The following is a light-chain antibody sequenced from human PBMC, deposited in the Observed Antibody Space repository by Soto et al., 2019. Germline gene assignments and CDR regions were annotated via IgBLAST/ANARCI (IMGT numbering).Light chain of an antibody. CDR3: SVYTRTSTYV. J-gene: IGLJ1*01. Sequence: QSVLTQPPSVSGSPGQSVTISCSGTIDDVTAYYRVSWYQQTPGTAPKLMIYDVSNRPSGVPDRFSGSRSGNMASLTISGLQAEDEGDYYCSVYTRTSTYVFGTGTKVTVL. CDR2: DVS. CDR1: IDDVTAYYR. V-gene: IGLV2-18*01.